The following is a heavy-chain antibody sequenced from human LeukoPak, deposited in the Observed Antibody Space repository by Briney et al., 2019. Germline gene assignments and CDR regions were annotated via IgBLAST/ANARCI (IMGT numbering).Heavy chain of an antibody. J-gene: IGHJ4*02. CDR3: ARGQVSLVTLDY. D-gene: IGHD2-21*02. Sequence: PSETLSLTCAVYGGSFSGYYWSWIRQPPGKGLEWIGEINHSGSTNYNPSLKSRVTISVDTSKNQFSLKLSSVTAADTAVYCCARGQVSLVTLDYWGQGTLVTVSS. CDR1: GGSFSGYY. V-gene: IGHV4-34*01. CDR2: INHSGST.